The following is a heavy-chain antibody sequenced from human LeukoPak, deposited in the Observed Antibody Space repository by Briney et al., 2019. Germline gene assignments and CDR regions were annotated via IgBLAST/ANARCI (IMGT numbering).Heavy chain of an antibody. D-gene: IGHD3-22*01. CDR3: ARALVVVALRY. V-gene: IGHV1-3*01. Sequence: ASVKVSCKASGGTFSSYAISWVRQAPGQRLEWMGWINAGNGNTKYSQKFQGRVTITRDTSASTAYMELSSLRSEDTAVYYCARALVVVALRYWGQGTLVTVSS. CDR2: INAGNGNT. CDR1: GGTFSSYA. J-gene: IGHJ4*02.